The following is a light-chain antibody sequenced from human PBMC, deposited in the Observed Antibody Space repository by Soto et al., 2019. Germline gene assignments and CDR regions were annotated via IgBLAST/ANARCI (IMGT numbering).Light chain of an antibody. Sequence: DIQMTQSPSSLSASVGDRVTITCRASQSISSYLNWYQQKPGKAPKLLIYAASSLQSGVPSRFSGSGSGTDFTLTISSLQPEDFATDYCQQSYRTPLTFGQGTKVDIK. CDR2: AAS. CDR1: QSISSY. J-gene: IGKJ1*01. V-gene: IGKV1-39*01. CDR3: QQSYRTPLT.